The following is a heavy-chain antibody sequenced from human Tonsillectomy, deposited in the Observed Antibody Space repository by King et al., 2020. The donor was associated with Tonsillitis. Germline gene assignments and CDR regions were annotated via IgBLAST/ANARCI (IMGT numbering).Heavy chain of an antibody. CDR1: GGSITTSSYY. D-gene: IGHD3-22*01. Sequence: QLQESGPGLVKPSETLALTCTVSGGSITTSSYYWGWIRQPPGKGLEWIGSIYYSGSTYYNPSLRSRVTISVHRSKNQFSLKLRSVTAADTAVYYCARQSGYYDSSGYSYDHWGQGTLVTVSS. CDR3: ARQSGYYDSSGYSYDH. CDR2: IYYSGST. J-gene: IGHJ4*02. V-gene: IGHV4-39*01.